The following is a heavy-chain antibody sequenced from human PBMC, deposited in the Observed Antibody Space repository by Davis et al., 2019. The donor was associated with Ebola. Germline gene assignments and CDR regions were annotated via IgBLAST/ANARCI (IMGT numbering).Heavy chain of an antibody. J-gene: IGHJ6*02. V-gene: IGHV4-39*01. CDR2: IYYSGST. CDR3: ARGHSYGSMVYGVDV. CDR1: GGSISSSSYY. Sequence: SETLSLTCTVSGGSISSSSYYWGWIRQPPGKGLEWIGSIYYSGSTYHNPSLKSRVSISVDTAKNQFSLKLSSVTAADTALYYCARGHSYGSMVYGVDVWGQGTTVSVSS. D-gene: IGHD5-18*01.